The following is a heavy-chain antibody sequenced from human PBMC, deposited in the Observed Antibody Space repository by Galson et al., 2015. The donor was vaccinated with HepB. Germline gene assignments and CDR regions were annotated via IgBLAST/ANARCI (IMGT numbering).Heavy chain of an antibody. CDR3: AHLPSYYASGSPFWFDP. J-gene: IGHJ5*02. Sequence: DDDKRYSPSLKSRLTITKDTSKNQVVLTMTNMDPVDTATYYCAHLPSYYASGSPFWFDPWGQGTLVTVSS. CDR2: DDDK. V-gene: IGHV2-5*02. D-gene: IGHD3-10*01.